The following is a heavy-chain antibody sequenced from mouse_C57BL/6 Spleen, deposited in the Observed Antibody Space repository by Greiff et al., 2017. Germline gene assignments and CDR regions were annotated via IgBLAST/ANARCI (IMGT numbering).Heavy chain of an antibody. D-gene: IGHD2-4*01. V-gene: IGHV1-53*01. Sequence: VQLQQPGTELVKPGASVKLSCKASGYTFTSYWMHWVKQRPGQGLAWIGNINPSNGGTNYNEKFKSKATLTVDKSSSTAYMQLSSLTSEDSAVYYCARRGLRKDYAMDYWGQGTSVTVSS. CDR1: GYTFTSYW. J-gene: IGHJ4*01. CDR2: INPSNGGT. CDR3: ARRGLRKDYAMDY.